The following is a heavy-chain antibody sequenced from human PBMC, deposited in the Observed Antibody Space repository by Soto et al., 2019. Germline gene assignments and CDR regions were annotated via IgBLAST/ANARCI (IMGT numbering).Heavy chain of an antibody. D-gene: IGHD2-15*01. Sequence: QVQLVQSGAEVKRPGASVKVSCKASGYTFTPHDINWVRQATGQGLEWMGRMNPNSGYIDFAQRSQGRLTMTTNTSISTAYMELSSLRSEDTAIYYCARGLYCSGGTCSDSRGQGTLVIVSS. V-gene: IGHV1-8*01. J-gene: IGHJ4*02. CDR2: MNPNSGYI. CDR1: GYTFTPHD. CDR3: ARGLYCSGGTCSDS.